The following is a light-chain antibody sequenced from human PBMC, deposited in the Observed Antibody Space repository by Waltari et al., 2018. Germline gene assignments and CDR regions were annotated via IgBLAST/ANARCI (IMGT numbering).Light chain of an antibody. V-gene: IGKV3-15*01. CDR2: GAS. J-gene: IGKJ4*01. CDR3: QQYNNWPL. Sequence: EIVMTQSPATLSVSPGQRATLSCRASQSVSSNLAWYQQRPGQAPSLLIYGASTRATGIPARFGGSGSGTEFTLTISSLQSEDFAVYYCQQYNNWPLFGGGTRVEIK. CDR1: QSVSSN.